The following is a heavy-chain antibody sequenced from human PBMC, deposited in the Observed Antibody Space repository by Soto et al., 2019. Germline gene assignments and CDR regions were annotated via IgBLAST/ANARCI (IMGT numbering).Heavy chain of an antibody. V-gene: IGHV1-2*04. Sequence: ASVKVSCKASGYTFTGYYMHWVRQAPGQGLEWMGWINPNSGGTNYAQKFQGWVTMTRDTSISTAYMELSRLRSDDTAVYYCARSYCGGDCSLYNAFDIWGQGTMVTV. CDR3: ARSYCGGDCSLYNAFDI. CDR1: GYTFTGYY. D-gene: IGHD2-21*02. J-gene: IGHJ3*02. CDR2: INPNSGGT.